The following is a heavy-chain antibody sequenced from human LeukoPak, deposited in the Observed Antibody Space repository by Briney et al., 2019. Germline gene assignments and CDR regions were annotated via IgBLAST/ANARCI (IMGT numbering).Heavy chain of an antibody. Sequence: GGSLRLSCAASGFTFSSYAMSWVRQAPGKGLEWVSAISGSGGSTYYADSVKGRFTISRDNSKNTLYLQMNSLRAEDTAVYYCARGLYYYDSSASASWFDPWGQGTLVTVSS. CDR3: ARGLYYYDSSASASWFDP. V-gene: IGHV3-23*01. CDR2: ISGSGGST. D-gene: IGHD3-22*01. CDR1: GFTFSSYA. J-gene: IGHJ5*02.